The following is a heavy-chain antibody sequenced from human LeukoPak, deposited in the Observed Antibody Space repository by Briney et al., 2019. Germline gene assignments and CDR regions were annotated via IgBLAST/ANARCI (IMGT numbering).Heavy chain of an antibody. CDR3: ARVQDFETRGYYLGY. V-gene: IGHV4-34*01. CDR2: INHSGST. Sequence: PSETLSLTCAVYGGSFSDYYWNWIRQHPGKGLEWIGEINHSGSTNYNPSLKSRVTMSVDTFKNQFSLTLSSVTAADTAVYYCARVQDFETRGYYLGYWGHGTLVTVSS. D-gene: IGHD3-22*01. J-gene: IGHJ4*01. CDR1: GGSFSDYY.